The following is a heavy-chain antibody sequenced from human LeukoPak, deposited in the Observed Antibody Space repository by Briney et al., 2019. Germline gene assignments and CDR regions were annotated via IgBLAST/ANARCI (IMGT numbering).Heavy chain of an antibody. Sequence: PGGSLRLSCAASGFTFSSYIMNWVRQAPGKGLEWVSAISGNGGSTYYADSLKGRFTISRDNSKNILYPQMNSLRAEDTAVYYCAKQFSDFWSVYENWGQGILVTVSS. CDR2: ISGNGGST. CDR3: AKQFSDFWSVYEN. V-gene: IGHV3-23*01. J-gene: IGHJ4*02. D-gene: IGHD3-3*01. CDR1: GFTFSSYI.